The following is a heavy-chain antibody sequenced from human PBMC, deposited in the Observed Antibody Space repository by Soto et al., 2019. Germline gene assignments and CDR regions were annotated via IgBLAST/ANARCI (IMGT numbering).Heavy chain of an antibody. D-gene: IGHD3-3*01. CDR3: ARDGARIAVFGVVCYFDY. J-gene: IGHJ4*02. Sequence: GASVKVSCKASGYTFSSHAIHWVRQAPGQRLEWMGWVNAGNGDTYYSQKFQGRVTITTDTSASSAYLELSTLRSEDTAVYYCARDGARIAVFGVVCYFDYWGQGTVVTVSS. CDR2: VNAGNGDT. V-gene: IGHV1-3*01. CDR1: GYTFSSHA.